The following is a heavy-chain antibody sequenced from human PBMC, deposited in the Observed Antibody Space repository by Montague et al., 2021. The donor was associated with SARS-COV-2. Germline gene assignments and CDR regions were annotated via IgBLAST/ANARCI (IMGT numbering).Heavy chain of an antibody. CDR3: AKDGGGGATVTMVGMWYYYYGMDV. CDR1: GFTFSSYA. V-gene: IGHV3-23*01. Sequence: SLRLSCAASGFTFSSYAMSWVRQAPGKGLEWVSAISGSGGSTYYADSXXGRFTISRDNSKYTLYLQLNSLRAEDTAVYYCAKDGGGGATVTMVGMWYYYYGMDVWGQGTTVTVSS. D-gene: IGHD3-10*02. J-gene: IGHJ6*02. CDR2: ISGSGGST.